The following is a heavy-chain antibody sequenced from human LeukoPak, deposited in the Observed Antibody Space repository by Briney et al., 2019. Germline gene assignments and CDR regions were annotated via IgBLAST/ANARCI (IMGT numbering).Heavy chain of an antibody. CDR2: IIPIFGTA. V-gene: IGHV1-69*13. CDR3: ARRMVRPENYYYYYYMDV. D-gene: IGHD3-10*01. CDR1: GGTFSSYA. J-gene: IGHJ6*03. Sequence: ASVKVSCKASGGTFSSYAISWVRQAPGQGLEWMGGIIPIFGTANYAQKFQGRATITADESTSTAYIELSSLRSEDTAVYYCARRMVRPENYYYYYYMDVWGKGTTVTISS.